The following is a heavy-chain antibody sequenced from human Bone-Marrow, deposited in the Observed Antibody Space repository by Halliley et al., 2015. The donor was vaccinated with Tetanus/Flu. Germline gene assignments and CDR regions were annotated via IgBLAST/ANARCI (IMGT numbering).Heavy chain of an antibody. J-gene: IGHJ4*01. CDR3: ASPNIWGTYLDH. CDR2: IYNGDST. V-gene: IGHV3-53*01. D-gene: IGHD3-16*01. Sequence: LGWVSVIYNGDSTYYADSVRGRFTISRDSSKNTLYLQMNSLRVEDTGVYYCASPNIWGTYLDHWGHGTMVTVSS.